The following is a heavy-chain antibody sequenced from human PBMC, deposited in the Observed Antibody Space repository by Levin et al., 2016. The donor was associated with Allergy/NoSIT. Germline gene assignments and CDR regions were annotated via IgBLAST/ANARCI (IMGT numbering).Heavy chain of an antibody. CDR1: GGSTRGGNYY. CDR3: ARQAGGEAALRKFDS. D-gene: IGHD3-16*01. V-gene: IGHV4-31*03. Sequence: SETLSLTCSVSGGSTRGGNYYWTWIRQHPGKGLEWLGYIYFIGTTYYNPSLQSRLTISIDTSKNQFFLNLTSVTAADTAVYYCARQAGGEAALRKFDSWGQGTQVTVSS. CDR2: IYFIGTT. J-gene: IGHJ4*02.